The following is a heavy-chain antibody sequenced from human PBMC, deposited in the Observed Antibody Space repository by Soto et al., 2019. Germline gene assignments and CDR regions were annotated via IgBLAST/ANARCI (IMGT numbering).Heavy chain of an antibody. V-gene: IGHV4-31*03. CDR2: IYYSGST. CDR3: ARVPRYCSSGSCYYYDYYYMDV. Sequence: SETLSLTCTVSGGSISSGSYYWSWIRQHPGKGLEWIGYIYYSGSTYYNPSLKSRVTISVDTSKNQFSLKLSSVTAADTAVYYCARVPRYCSSGSCYYYDYYYMDVWGKGTTVTVSS. D-gene: IGHD2-15*01. CDR1: GGSISSGSYY. J-gene: IGHJ6*03.